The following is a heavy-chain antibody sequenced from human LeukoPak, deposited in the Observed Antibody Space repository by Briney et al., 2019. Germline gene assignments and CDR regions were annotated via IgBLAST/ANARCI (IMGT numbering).Heavy chain of an antibody. Sequence: ASVKVSCKASGYTFTDYYMHWVRQAPGQGLEWMGWIDPNSGDTNYAQNFQGRVTMTRDTSTSTAYMELSRLRSDDTAVYYCAGDPRDGYNCPFDFWGQGTLVTVSS. CDR2: IDPNSGDT. CDR3: AGDPRDGYNCPFDF. J-gene: IGHJ4*02. D-gene: IGHD5-24*01. CDR1: GYTFTDYY. V-gene: IGHV1-2*02.